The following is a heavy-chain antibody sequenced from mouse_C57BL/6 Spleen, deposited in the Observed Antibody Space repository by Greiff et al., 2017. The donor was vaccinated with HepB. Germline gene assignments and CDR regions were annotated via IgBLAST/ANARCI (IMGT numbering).Heavy chain of an antibody. CDR2: IRSKSNNYAT. J-gene: IGHJ4*01. V-gene: IGHV10-1*01. Sequence: EVNLVESGGGLVQPKGSLKLSCAASGFSFNTYAMNWVRQAPGKGLEWVARIRSKSNNYATYYADSVKDRFTISRDDSESMLYLQMNNLKTEDTAMYYCVRHGTRGAMDYWGQGTSVTVSS. CDR3: VRHGTRGAMDY. CDR1: GFSFNTYA. D-gene: IGHD4-1*01.